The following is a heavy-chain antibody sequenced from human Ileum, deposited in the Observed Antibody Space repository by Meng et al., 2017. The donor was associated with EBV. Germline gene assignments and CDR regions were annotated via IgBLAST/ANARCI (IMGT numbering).Heavy chain of an antibody. CDR1: GGSFSGYY. V-gene: IGHV4-34*01. CDR2: SNYAGST. Sequence: QVPHQQWGAGRVKFSETLSLPCGVYGGSFSGYYWTWIRQAPGRGLEWIGESNYAGSTNYNPSLKSRVTISVDTSKKQFSLNLTSVTAADTAVYYCARVMRRVNYNSGWYAKFWGQGNLVTVSS. J-gene: IGHJ4*02. D-gene: IGHD6-19*01. CDR3: ARVMRRVNYNSGWYAKF.